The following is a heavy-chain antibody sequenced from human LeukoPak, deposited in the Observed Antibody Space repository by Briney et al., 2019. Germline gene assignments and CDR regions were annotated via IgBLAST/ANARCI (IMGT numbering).Heavy chain of an antibody. CDR2: VSYNGDSK. Sequence: GGSLRLSCAASGFTFSTYWTSWVRQAPGKGLEWVATVSYNGDSKYFGDSVKGLFSISRDNSKKTVNLQMTSLRPEDTAVYYCAKARGEWAVVGPFDYWGQGTLVTVSS. CDR3: AKARGEWAVVGPFDY. CDR1: GFTFSTYW. J-gene: IGHJ4*02. D-gene: IGHD3-10*01. V-gene: IGHV3-30*18.